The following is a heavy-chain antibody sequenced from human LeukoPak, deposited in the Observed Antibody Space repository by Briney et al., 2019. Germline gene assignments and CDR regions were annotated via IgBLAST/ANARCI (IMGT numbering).Heavy chain of an antibody. J-gene: IGHJ4*02. CDR3: ARGRKSLTSIFGVVTFPFDY. V-gene: IGHV4-34*01. D-gene: IGHD3-3*01. CDR1: GGSFSGYY. CDR2: INHSGST. Sequence: PSETLSLTCAVYGGSFSGYYWSWIRQPPGKGLEWIGEINHSGSTNYNPSLKSRVTISVDTSKNQFSLKLSSVTAADTAVYYCARGRKSLTSIFGVVTFPFDYWGQGTLVTVSS.